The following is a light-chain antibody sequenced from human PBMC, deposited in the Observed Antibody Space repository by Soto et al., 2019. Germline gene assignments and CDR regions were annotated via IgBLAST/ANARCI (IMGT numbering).Light chain of an antibody. J-gene: IGKJ2*02. V-gene: IGKV3-15*01. Sequence: EIVMTQSPATLSVSPGERATLSCRANQSVSSNLAWYQQKPGQAPRLLIYGASTRATGIPARFSGSGSGTEFTLTITSRQSEDVAVDYCQQYNNWPRGTFGQGTKLEIK. CDR2: GAS. CDR3: QQYNNWPRGT. CDR1: QSVSSN.